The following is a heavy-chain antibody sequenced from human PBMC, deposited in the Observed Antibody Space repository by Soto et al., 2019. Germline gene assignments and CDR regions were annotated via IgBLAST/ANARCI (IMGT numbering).Heavy chain of an antibody. J-gene: IGHJ4*02. CDR1: GGFFSGYF. CDR2: INHSGST. CDR3: ARGPRITIFGVVTNFDY. Sequence: SEALSLPWAVYGGFFSGYFWSWVPQPPGEGLEWIGEINHSGSTNYNPSLKSRVTISVDTSKNQFSLKLSSVTAADTAVYYCARGPRITIFGVVTNFDYWGQGTLVTVSS. V-gene: IGHV4-34*01. D-gene: IGHD3-3*01.